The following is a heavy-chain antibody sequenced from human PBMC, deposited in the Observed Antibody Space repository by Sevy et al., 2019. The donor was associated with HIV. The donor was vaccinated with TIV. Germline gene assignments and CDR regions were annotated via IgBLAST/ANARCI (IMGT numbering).Heavy chain of an antibody. CDR3: ARGTRYFDWLLNFDY. J-gene: IGHJ4*02. Sequence: GGSRRLSCAASGFTFSDHYMDWVRQAPGKGLEWVGRTRNKANSYTTEYAASVKGRFTISRDDSKNSLYLQMNSLKTEDTAVYYCARGTRYFDWLLNFDYWGQGTLVTVSS. CDR2: TRNKANSYTT. V-gene: IGHV3-72*01. CDR1: GFTFSDHY. D-gene: IGHD3-9*01.